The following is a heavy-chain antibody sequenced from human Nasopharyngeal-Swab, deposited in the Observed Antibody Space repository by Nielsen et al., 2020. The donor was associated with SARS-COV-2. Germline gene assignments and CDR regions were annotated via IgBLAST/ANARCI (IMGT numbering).Heavy chain of an antibody. V-gene: IGHV4-34*01. Sequence: SETLSLTCAVYGGSFSGYYWGWIRQPPGKGLEWIGEINHSGSTNYNPSLKSRVTISVDTSKNQFSLKLSSVTAADTAVYYCARVKGIAAANYYYGMDVWGQGTTVTVSS. CDR2: INHSGST. CDR1: GGSFSGYY. J-gene: IGHJ6*02. CDR3: ARVKGIAAANYYYGMDV. D-gene: IGHD6-13*01.